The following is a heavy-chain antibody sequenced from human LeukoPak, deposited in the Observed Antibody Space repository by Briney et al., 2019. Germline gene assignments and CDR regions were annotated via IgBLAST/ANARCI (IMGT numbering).Heavy chain of an antibody. CDR1: AFTFDNYG. D-gene: IGHD4-17*01. CDR2: INTDGSST. V-gene: IGHV3-74*01. Sequence: GGSLRLSCAASAFTFDNYGMHWVRQAPGKGLVWVSRINTDGSSTSYADSVKGRFTISRDNAKNTLYLQMNSLRAEDTAVYYCARDEPTVTTGPPVGSWGQGTLVTVSS. CDR3: ARDEPTVTTGPPVGS. J-gene: IGHJ4*02.